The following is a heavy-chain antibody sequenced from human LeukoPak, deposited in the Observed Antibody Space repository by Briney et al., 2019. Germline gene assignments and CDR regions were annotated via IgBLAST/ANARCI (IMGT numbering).Heavy chain of an antibody. CDR3: AKRRDYFDY. CDR1: GFTFSTYA. J-gene: IGHJ4*02. V-gene: IGHV3-23*01. Sequence: RSGGSLRLSCAASGFTFSTYAMSWVRQAPGKGLEWVSSISGSGDGTYHADSVKGRFTISRDNSRNTVDLQMNSLRVEDTAVYYCAKRRDYFDYWGQGTLVTVSP. CDR2: ISGSGDGT.